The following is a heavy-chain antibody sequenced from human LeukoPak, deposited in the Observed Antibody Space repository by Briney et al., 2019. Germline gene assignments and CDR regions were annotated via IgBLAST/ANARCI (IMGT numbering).Heavy chain of an antibody. Sequence: PSETLSLTCTVSGGSISSYYWSWVRQPAGKGLEWVGRIYTSGSTNYNPSLKSRVTMSVDTSKNQFSLKLSSVTAADTAVYYCARDSGAVAGKPYYFDYWGQGTLVTVSS. J-gene: IGHJ4*02. D-gene: IGHD6-19*01. V-gene: IGHV4-4*07. CDR3: ARDSGAVAGKPYYFDY. CDR1: GGSISSYY. CDR2: IYTSGST.